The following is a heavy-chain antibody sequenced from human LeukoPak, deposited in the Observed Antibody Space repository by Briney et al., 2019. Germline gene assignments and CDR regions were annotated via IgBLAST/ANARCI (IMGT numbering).Heavy chain of an antibody. Sequence: SVKVSCKASGYTFTSYAISWVRQAPGQGLEWMGGIIPIFGTANYAQKFQGRGTITADKSTSTAYMELSSLRSEDTAVYYCASVTTVTTKGHGAFDIWGRGTMVTVSS. D-gene: IGHD4-17*01. J-gene: IGHJ3*02. CDR2: IIPIFGTA. CDR1: GYTFTSYA. V-gene: IGHV1-69*06. CDR3: ASVTTVTTKGHGAFDI.